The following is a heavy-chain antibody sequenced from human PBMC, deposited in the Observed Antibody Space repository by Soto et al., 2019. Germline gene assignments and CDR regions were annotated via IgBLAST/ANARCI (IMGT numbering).Heavy chain of an antibody. D-gene: IGHD4-4*01. V-gene: IGHV3-30*18. CDR2: MSYSGSVK. J-gene: IGHJ4*02. CDR1: GFTFRNFG. CDR3: AKQRFRDYSNSLLGDLDS. Sequence: PGGSLRLSCEASGFTFRNFGMHWVRQAPGKGLEGVALMSYSGSVKFHADIVKGRFTISRDNSKDTLYLQMDNLRPEDTAVYFCAKQRFRDYSNSLLGDLDSWGQGTLVTVSS.